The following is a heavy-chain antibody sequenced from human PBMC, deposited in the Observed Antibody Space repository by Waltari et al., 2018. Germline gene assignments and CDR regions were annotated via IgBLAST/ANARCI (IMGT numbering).Heavy chain of an antibody. D-gene: IGHD3-10*01. CDR3: ARDDGSTSGADY. V-gene: IGHV1-2*02. Sequence: QVQLVQSGAEVKRPGDSVRVSCKASGYPLREHYVRWVRQAPGQGLEWMGWINPKYGGTDYSQKFQGRVTMTGDTSISTAYMELNRLTSDDTAVYFCARDDGSTSGADYWGQGTLVTVSS. J-gene: IGHJ4*02. CDR2: INPKYGGT. CDR1: GYPLREHY.